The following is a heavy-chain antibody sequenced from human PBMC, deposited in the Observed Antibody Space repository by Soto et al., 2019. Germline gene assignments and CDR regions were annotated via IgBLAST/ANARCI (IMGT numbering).Heavy chain of an antibody. Sequence: GGSLRLSCVASGFMFSNYAMHWVRQAPGKGLEWVSLISPAGSNTYYSDSVKGRFTISRDNSKKTLYLEMNSLKADDTAVYYCAKDDSRIYPHLFHNWGHGTLVTVSS. CDR3: AKDDSRIYPHLFHN. D-gene: IGHD2-21*01. CDR1: GFMFSNYA. V-gene: IGHV3-30-3*02. CDR2: ISPAGSNT. J-gene: IGHJ4*01.